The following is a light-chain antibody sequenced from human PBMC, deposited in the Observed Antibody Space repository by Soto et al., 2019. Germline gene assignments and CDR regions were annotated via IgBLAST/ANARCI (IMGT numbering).Light chain of an antibody. CDR1: QSVSSN. J-gene: IGKJ3*01. CDR3: QQYNNWRWLFT. V-gene: IGKV3-15*01. CDR2: GAS. Sequence: EIVMTQSPATLSVSPGERATLSCRASQSVSSNLAWYQQKPGQAARHLIYGASTRATGIPARFSGSGSGTEFTLTISSLQSEDYAVYYCQQYNNWRWLFTFGPGTKVDIK.